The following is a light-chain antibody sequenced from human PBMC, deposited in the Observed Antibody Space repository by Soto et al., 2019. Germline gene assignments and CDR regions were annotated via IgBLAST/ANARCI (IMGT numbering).Light chain of an antibody. CDR1: QSVRSSY. V-gene: IGKV3-20*01. J-gene: IGKJ3*01. CDR3: QQYGSSPRT. Sequence: GAVSLSKRERATLSCRASQSVRSSYLAWYQQKPGQAPRLLIYGASNRATGIPDRFSGSGSGTDFTLTISRLEPEDFAVYYCQQYGSSPRTFGPGTKVDIK. CDR2: GAS.